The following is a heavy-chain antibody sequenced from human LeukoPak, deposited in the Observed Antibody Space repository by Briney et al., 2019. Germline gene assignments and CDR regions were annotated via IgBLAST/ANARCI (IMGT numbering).Heavy chain of an antibody. Sequence: GGSLRLSCAASGFTFSSYWIHWVRQAPGKGLVWVSRISPDGSTTGHADSVKGRFTTSRDNAKNTPFLQTNSLRAEDTAVYYCTRDFDFSSAIWGQGTLVTVSS. CDR1: GFTFSSYW. D-gene: IGHD3-3*01. V-gene: IGHV3-74*01. CDR3: TRDFDFSSAI. J-gene: IGHJ4*02. CDR2: ISPDGSTT.